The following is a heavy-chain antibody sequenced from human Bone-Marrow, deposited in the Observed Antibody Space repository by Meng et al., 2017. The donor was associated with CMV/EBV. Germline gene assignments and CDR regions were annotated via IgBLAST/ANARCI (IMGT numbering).Heavy chain of an antibody. J-gene: IGHJ3*02. CDR1: GFTFANYG. D-gene: IGHD5-18*01. CDR2: ISWNSGSI. CDR3: AKVSYGPDAFDI. Sequence: SLKISCVTSGFTFANYGLSWVRQCPGKGLEWVSGISWNSGSIGYADSVKGRFTISRDNAKNSLYLQMNSLRAEDTALYYCAKVSYGPDAFDIWGQGTMVTVSS. V-gene: IGHV3-9*01.